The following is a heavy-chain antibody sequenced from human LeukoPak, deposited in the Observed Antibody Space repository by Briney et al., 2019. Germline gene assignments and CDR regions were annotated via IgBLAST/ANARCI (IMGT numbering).Heavy chain of an antibody. CDR1: GFTFSSYI. J-gene: IGHJ4*02. D-gene: IGHD1-1*01. CDR2: ISSSSSYI. Sequence: GGSLRLSCAASGFTFSSYIMNWVRQAPGKGLEWVSSISSSSSYIYYADSVKGRFTISRDNSKNTLYLQMNSLRAEDTAVYYCASGSRGGTTFDYWGQGTLVTVSS. CDR3: ASGSRGGTTFDY. V-gene: IGHV3-21*04.